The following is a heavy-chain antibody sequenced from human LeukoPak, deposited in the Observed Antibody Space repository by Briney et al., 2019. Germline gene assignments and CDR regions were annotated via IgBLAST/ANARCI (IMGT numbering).Heavy chain of an antibody. Sequence: PGGSLRLSCAASGFTVSSNHMSWVRQAPGKGLEWVSVIYSGGSTYYADSVKGRSTISRDNSKNTLYLQMNSLRAEDTAVYYCARKYCSGGSCYWVDDYWGQGTLVTVSS. D-gene: IGHD2-15*01. CDR1: GFTVSSNH. CDR3: ARKYCSGGSCYWVDDY. CDR2: IYSGGST. J-gene: IGHJ4*02. V-gene: IGHV3-53*01.